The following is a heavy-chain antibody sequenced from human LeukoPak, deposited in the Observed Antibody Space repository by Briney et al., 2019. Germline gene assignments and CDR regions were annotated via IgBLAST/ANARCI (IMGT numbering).Heavy chain of an antibody. J-gene: IGHJ5*02. D-gene: IGHD2-15*01. CDR2: INHSGST. CDR1: GGSFSGYY. CDR3: ARDPGVVPLNWFDP. Sequence: SETLSLTCAVYGGSFSGYYWSWIRQPPGKGLEWIGEINHSGSTNYNPSLKSRVTISVDTSKNQFSLKLSSVTAADTAVYYCARDPGVVPLNWFDPWGQGTLVTVSS. V-gene: IGHV4-34*01.